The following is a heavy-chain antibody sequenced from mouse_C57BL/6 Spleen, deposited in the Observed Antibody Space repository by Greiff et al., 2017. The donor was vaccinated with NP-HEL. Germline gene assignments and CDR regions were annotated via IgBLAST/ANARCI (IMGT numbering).Heavy chain of an antibody. V-gene: IGHV7-3*01. J-gene: IGHJ1*03. CDR3: ARSSPTKTYWYFDV. CDR1: GFTFTDYY. Sequence: EVQLQESGGGLVQPGGSLSLSCAASGFTFTDYYMSWVRQPPGKALEWLGFIRNKANGYTTEYSASVKGRFTISRDNSQSILYLQMNALRAEDSATYYCARSSPTKTYWYFDVWGTGTTVTVSS. CDR2: IRNKANGYTT. D-gene: IGHD2-10*01.